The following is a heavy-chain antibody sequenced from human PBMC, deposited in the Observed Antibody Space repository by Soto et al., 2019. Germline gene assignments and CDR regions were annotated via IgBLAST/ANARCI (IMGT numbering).Heavy chain of an antibody. CDR1: GFTFSSYG. D-gene: IGHD1-26*01. V-gene: IGHV3-33*01. Sequence: QVQLVESGGGVVQPGRSLRLSCAASGFTFSSYGMHWVRQAPGKGLEWVAVIWYDGSNKYYADSVKGRFTISRDNSKNTLYLQMNSLRAEDTAVYYCATGVGATLNAFDIWGQGTMVTVSS. J-gene: IGHJ3*02. CDR2: IWYDGSNK. CDR3: ATGVGATLNAFDI.